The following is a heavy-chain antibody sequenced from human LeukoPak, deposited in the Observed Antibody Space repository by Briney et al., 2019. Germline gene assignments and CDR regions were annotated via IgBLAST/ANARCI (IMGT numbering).Heavy chain of an antibody. D-gene: IGHD3-3*01. V-gene: IGHV3-30-3*01. J-gene: IGHJ5*02. CDR3: ARGSSYDFWSGYYTGGWLDP. CDR1: GFTFSSYA. CDR2: ISHDGSNK. Sequence: GGSLRLSCAASGFTFSSYAMHWVRQAPGKGLEWVALISHDGSNKYYADSVKGRFTISRDNSKNTLYLQMNSLRAEDTAVYYCARGSSYDFWSGYYTGGWLDPWGQGTLVTVSS.